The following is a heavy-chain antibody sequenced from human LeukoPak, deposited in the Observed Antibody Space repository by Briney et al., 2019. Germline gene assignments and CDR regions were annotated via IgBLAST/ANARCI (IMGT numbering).Heavy chain of an antibody. D-gene: IGHD2-21*02. Sequence: GGSLRLSCAASGFTFSSHEMNWVRQAPGKGLEWVSYISSSGSTIYYADSVKGRFTISRDNAKNSLYLQMNSLRAEDTAVYYCASVGYCGGDCYSAHFDYWGQGTLVTVSS. J-gene: IGHJ4*02. V-gene: IGHV3-48*03. CDR3: ASVGYCGGDCYSAHFDY. CDR2: ISSSGSTI. CDR1: GFTFSSHE.